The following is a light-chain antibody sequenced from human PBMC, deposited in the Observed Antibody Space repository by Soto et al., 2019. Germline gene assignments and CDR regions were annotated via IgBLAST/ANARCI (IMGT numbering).Light chain of an antibody. CDR3: QLYGISPH. Sequence: EIVLTQSPATLSLSPGERATLSCRASPSVTNFLAWYQQKPGQAPRLLIYGASNRATGIPDRFSGSASGTDFTRTINRLEPEDFAVYYCQLYGISPHFGQGTRLEIK. J-gene: IGKJ5*01. CDR1: PSVTNF. V-gene: IGKV3-20*01. CDR2: GAS.